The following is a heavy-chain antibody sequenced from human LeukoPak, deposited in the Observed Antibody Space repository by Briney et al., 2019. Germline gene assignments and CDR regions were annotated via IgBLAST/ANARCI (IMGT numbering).Heavy chain of an antibody. CDR3: AAEGRPTVVTFRKGAVDL. D-gene: IGHD4-23*01. Sequence: TSVTVSCKASGFTFTSSAVQWVRQARGQRLEWIGWIVVGSGNTNYAQKFQERVTITRDMSTSTVYMELSSLRSEDTAVYYCAAEGRPTVVTFRKGAVDLWSQGTMVTVSS. CDR1: GFTFTSSA. J-gene: IGHJ3*01. V-gene: IGHV1-58*01. CDR2: IVVGSGNT.